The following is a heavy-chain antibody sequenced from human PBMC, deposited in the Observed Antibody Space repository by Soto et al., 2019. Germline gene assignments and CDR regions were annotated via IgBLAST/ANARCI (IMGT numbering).Heavy chain of an antibody. Sequence: SETLSLTCAVYGGSFSGYYWSWIRQPPGKGLEWIGEINHSGSTNYNPSLKSRVTISVDTSKNQFSLKLSSVTAADTAVYYCARGPRRGLLLFGELWGYYGMDFWGQGTTVTVSS. CDR1: GGSFSGYY. CDR3: ARGPRRGLLLFGELWGYYGMDF. D-gene: IGHD3-10*01. V-gene: IGHV4-34*01. J-gene: IGHJ6*02. CDR2: INHSGST.